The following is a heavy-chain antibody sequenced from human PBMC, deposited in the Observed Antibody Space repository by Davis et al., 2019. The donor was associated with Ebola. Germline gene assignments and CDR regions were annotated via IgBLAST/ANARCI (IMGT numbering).Heavy chain of an antibody. CDR1: GYTFTGYY. D-gene: IGHD3-3*01. CDR3: ARGYYDFWSGALNRYYYGMDV. J-gene: IGHJ6*02. V-gene: IGHV1-46*01. CDR2: INPSGGST. Sequence: AASVKVSCKASGYTFTGYYMHWVRQAPGQGLEWMGIINPSGGSTSYAQKFQGRVTMTRDTSISTAYMELSRLRSDDTAVYYCARGYYDFWSGALNRYYYGMDVWGQGTTVTVSS.